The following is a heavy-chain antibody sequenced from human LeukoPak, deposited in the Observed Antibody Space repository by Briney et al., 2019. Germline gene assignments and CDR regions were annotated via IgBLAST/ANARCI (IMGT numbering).Heavy chain of an antibody. J-gene: IGHJ5*02. CDR2: IIPIFGTA. CDR1: GYTFTSYA. Sequence: SVKVSCKASGYTFTSYAMHWVRQAPGQGLEWMGGIIPIFGTANYAQKFQGRVTITADKSTSTAYMELSSLRSEDTAVYYCARMATITNWFDPWGQGTLVTVSS. V-gene: IGHV1-69*06. CDR3: ARMATITNWFDP. D-gene: IGHD5-24*01.